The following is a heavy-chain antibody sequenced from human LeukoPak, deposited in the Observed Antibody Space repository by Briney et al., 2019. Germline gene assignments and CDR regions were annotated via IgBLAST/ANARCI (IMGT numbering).Heavy chain of an antibody. CDR1: GFTFSSYS. D-gene: IGHD6-13*01. CDR3: ARVGGSSWPYYFDY. Sequence: GGSLRLSCAASGFTFSSYSMNWVRQAPGKGLEWVSSLSSSSTYVYYADSVKGRFTISRDNAKNSLHLQMSSLRAEDTAVYYCARVGGSSWPYYFDYWGQGTLVTVSS. CDR2: LSSSSTYV. J-gene: IGHJ4*02. V-gene: IGHV3-21*01.